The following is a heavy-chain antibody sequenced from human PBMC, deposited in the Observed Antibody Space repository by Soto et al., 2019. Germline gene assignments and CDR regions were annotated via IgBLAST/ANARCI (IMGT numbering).Heavy chain of an antibody. CDR1: SGSFSTYY. CDR3: AGGAAADYFDY. CDR2: IYSTGST. Sequence: SETLSLTCTVSSGSFSTYYWSWIRQPAGKGLEWIGRIYSTGSTLYNTSLKSRITMSVDTSKNQFSLKLSSVTAADTAVYYCAGGAAADYFDYWGQGTLVTVSS. V-gene: IGHV4-4*07. J-gene: IGHJ4*02. D-gene: IGHD6-13*01.